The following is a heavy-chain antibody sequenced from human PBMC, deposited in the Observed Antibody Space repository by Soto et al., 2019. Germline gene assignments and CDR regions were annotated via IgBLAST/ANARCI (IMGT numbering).Heavy chain of an antibody. CDR1: GFTFSSYG. J-gene: IGHJ4*02. CDR3: ARESNYGYFDY. V-gene: IGHV3-21*01. D-gene: IGHD4-4*01. CDR2: ISSSSSYI. Sequence: GGSLRLSCAASGFTFSSYGMHWVRQAPGKGLEWVSSISSSSSYIYYADSVKGRFTISRDNAKNSLYLQMSSLRAEDTAVYYCARESNYGYFDYWGQGTLVTVSS.